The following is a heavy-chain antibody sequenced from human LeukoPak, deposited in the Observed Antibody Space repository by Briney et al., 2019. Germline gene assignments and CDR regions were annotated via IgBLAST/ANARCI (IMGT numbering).Heavy chain of an antibody. J-gene: IGHJ4*01. D-gene: IGHD1-26*01. CDR2: ITSSGTYI. Sequence: PGGSLRLSCAASGFTFHLFHMNWVRQAPGRGLEWISSITSSGTYITYADSIQGRFTISRDNAKNSLYLQMNSLRVDDTALYYCARASGGWDLDYWGHGTLVTVSS. V-gene: IGHV3-21*01. CDR3: ARASGGWDLDY. CDR1: GFTFHLFH.